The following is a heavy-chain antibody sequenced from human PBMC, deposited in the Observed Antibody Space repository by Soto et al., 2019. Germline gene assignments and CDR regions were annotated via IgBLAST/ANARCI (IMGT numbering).Heavy chain of an antibody. CDR3: ARDQARYREDIVVVVAATNIDY. J-gene: IGHJ4*02. CDR2: IKWDASEK. CDR1: GFSFGIYW. Sequence: GSLRLSCAASGFSFGIYWMSWVRQAPGKGLEWLATIKWDASEKKYVDSVKGRFTMSRDNVKNSLFLQMDSLRAEDTAVYYCARDQARYREDIVVVVAATNIDYWGQGTLVTVSS. D-gene: IGHD2-15*01. V-gene: IGHV3-7*01.